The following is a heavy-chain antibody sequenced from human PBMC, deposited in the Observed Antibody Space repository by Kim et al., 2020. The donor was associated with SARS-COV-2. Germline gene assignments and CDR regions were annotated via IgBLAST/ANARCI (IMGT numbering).Heavy chain of an antibody. V-gene: IGHV3-53*01. CDR1: GFTVSSNY. D-gene: IGHD2-15*01. CDR2: IYSGGST. Sequence: GRSLRLSCAASGFTVSSNYMSWVRQAPGKGLEWVSVIYSGGSTYYADSVKGRFTISRDNSKNTLYLQMNSLRAEDTAVYYCARGGCSGGSCYQDYWGQGTLVTVSS. CDR3: ARGGCSGGSCYQDY. J-gene: IGHJ4*02.